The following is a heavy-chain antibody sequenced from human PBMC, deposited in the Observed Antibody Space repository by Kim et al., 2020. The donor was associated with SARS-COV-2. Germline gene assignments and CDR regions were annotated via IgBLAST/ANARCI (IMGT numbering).Heavy chain of an antibody. J-gene: IGHJ6*02. CDR2: ISSSSSTI. CDR1: GFTFSSYS. Sequence: GGSLRLSCAASGFTFSSYSMNWVRQAPGKGLEWVSYISSSSSTIYYADSVKGRFTISRDNAKNSLYLQMNSLRDEDTAVYYCARDHVGAEGYYYYGMDVWGQGTTVTVSS. CDR3: ARDHVGAEGYYYYGMDV. D-gene: IGHD1-26*01. V-gene: IGHV3-48*02.